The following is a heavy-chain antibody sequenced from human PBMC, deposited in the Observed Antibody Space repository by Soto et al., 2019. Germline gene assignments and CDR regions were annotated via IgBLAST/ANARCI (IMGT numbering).Heavy chain of an antibody. D-gene: IGHD3-3*01. J-gene: IGHJ5*02. CDR2: IIPIFGTA. V-gene: IGHV1-69*06. CDR3: ARAKITIFGTNWFDP. CDR1: GGTFSSYA. Sequence: SVKVSCKASGGTFSSYAISRVRQAPGQGLEWMGGIIPIFGTANYAQKFQGRVTITADKSTSTAYMELSSLRSEDTAVYYCARAKITIFGTNWFDPWGQGTLVTVSS.